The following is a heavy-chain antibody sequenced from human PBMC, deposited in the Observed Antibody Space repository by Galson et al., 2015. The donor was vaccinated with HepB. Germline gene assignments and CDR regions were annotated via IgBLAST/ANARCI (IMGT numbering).Heavy chain of an antibody. CDR1: GFTFDDYA. Sequence: SLRLSCAASGFTFDDYAMHWVRQAPGKGLEWVSGISWNSAGIGYADSVKGRFTISRDSAKNSLYLQMNSLRAEDTALYYCVKDMGATAYYFDCWGQGTLVTVSS. J-gene: IGHJ4*02. D-gene: IGHD1-26*01. V-gene: IGHV3-9*01. CDR2: ISWNSAGI. CDR3: VKDMGATAYYFDC.